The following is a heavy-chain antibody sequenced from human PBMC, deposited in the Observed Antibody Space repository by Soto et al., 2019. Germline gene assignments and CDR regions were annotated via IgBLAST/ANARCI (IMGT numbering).Heavy chain of an antibody. Sequence: LSLTCAVSGGSISSGGYSWSWIRQPTGKGLGWIGDIYHSGSTYYNPSLKSRVTISVDRSKNQFSLKLSSVTAADTAVYYCATTDYSGGFDDWGQGTLVTVSS. CDR2: IYHSGST. D-gene: IGHD4-4*01. J-gene: IGHJ4*02. CDR3: ATTDYSGGFDD. CDR1: GGSISSGGYS. V-gene: IGHV4-30-2*01.